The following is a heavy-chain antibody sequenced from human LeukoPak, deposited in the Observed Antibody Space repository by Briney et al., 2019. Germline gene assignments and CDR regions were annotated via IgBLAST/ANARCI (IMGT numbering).Heavy chain of an antibody. CDR3: AREFDGSGWYNYFGY. Sequence: SETLSLTCTVSGYSISSTYYWGWIRPPPGKGLEWIGSIYHSGSTYYNPSLKSRVTISVDTSKNQFSLKLSSVTAADTAVYYCAREFDGSGWYNYFGYWGQGTLVTVSS. J-gene: IGHJ4*02. V-gene: IGHV4-38-2*02. D-gene: IGHD6-19*01. CDR1: GYSISSTYY. CDR2: IYHSGST.